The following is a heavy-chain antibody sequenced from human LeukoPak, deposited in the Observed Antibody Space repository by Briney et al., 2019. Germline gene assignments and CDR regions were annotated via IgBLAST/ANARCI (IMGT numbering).Heavy chain of an antibody. CDR3: AREDYYYYGMDV. Sequence: ASVKVSCKASGYTFTSYYIHWVRQATGQGLEWMGWMNPNSGNTGYAQKFQGRVTMTRNTSISTAYMELSSLRSEDTAVYYCAREDYYYYGMDVWGQGTTVTVSS. CDR1: GYTFTSYY. V-gene: IGHV1-8*02. J-gene: IGHJ6*02. CDR2: MNPNSGNT.